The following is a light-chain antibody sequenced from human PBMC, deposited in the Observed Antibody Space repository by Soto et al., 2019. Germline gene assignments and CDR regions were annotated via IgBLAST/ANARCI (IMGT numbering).Light chain of an antibody. CDR1: SSDVGGYNY. Sequence: QSVLTQPASVSGSPGQSITISCTGTSSDVGGYNYVSLYQQYPGKAPNLMIYEVSNRPSGVSNRFSASKSGNTASLTISGLQAEDEADYYCSSYTSSSTRVFGTGTKVTVL. CDR2: EVS. CDR3: SSYTSSSTRV. V-gene: IGLV2-14*01. J-gene: IGLJ1*01.